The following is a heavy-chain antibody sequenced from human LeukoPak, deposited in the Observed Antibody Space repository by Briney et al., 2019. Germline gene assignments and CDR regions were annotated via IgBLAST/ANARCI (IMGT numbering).Heavy chain of an antibody. J-gene: IGHJ4*02. CDR3: TTDLNQRLKWFGNPLDH. D-gene: IGHD3-10*01. Sequence: GESLQISFVASGXIFSYACMSWVRQAPGKGLQWVGHIRSETDGATTDYAAAVQGRFTISRDDSKKMLYLQMNSLKTEDTAVYYCTTDLNQRLKWFGNPLDHWGQGTPVTVSS. CDR1: GXIFSYAC. V-gene: IGHV3-15*01. CDR2: IRSETDGATT.